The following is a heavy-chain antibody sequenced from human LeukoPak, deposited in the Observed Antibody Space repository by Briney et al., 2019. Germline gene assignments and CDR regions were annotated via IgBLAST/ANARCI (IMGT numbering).Heavy chain of an antibody. V-gene: IGHV3-13*04. J-gene: IGHJ2*01. CDR2: IRTTGDT. D-gene: IGHD6-19*01. Sequence: TGGSLRLSRAASGFTLSRNDIHWVRQAIGKGLEWVSGIRTTGDTYYPDSVKGRFTISRENAKNSLYLQMNSLGAGDTAVYYCARGTVAGAYWYFDLWGRGTLVTVSS. CDR1: GFTLSRND. CDR3: ARGTVAGAYWYFDL.